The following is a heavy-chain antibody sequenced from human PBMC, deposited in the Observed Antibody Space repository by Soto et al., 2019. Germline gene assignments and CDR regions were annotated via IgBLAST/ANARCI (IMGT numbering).Heavy chain of an antibody. CDR3: ASVKRVDTRGVMDF. J-gene: IGHJ6*02. CDR1: GGTFSSYA. CDR2: IIPIFGTA. Sequence: ASVKVSCKASGGTFSSYAISWVRQAPGQGLEWMGGIIPIFGTANYAQKFQGRVTITADESTSTAYMELSSLRSEDTAVYYCASVKRVDTRGVMDFWGQGTTVTVSS. V-gene: IGHV1-69*13. D-gene: IGHD5-18*01.